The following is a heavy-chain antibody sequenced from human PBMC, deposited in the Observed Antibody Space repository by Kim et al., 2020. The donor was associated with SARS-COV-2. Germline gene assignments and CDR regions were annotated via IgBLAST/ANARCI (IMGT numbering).Heavy chain of an antibody. Sequence: GESLKISCKGSGYSFTSYWIGWVRQMPGKGLEWMGIIYPGDSDTRYSPSFQGQVTISADKSISTAYLQWSSLKASDTAMYYCARHRRGYSGYDYATDYWGQGTLVTVSS. V-gene: IGHV5-51*01. J-gene: IGHJ4*02. CDR1: GYSFTSYW. CDR2: IYPGDSDT. CDR3: ARHRRGYSGYDYATDY. D-gene: IGHD5-12*01.